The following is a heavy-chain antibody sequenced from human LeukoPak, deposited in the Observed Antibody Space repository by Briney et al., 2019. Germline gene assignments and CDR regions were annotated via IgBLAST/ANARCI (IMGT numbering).Heavy chain of an antibody. J-gene: IGHJ4*02. D-gene: IGHD3-10*01. CDR3: ARELGTGYFDY. Sequence: ASVKVSCKASGGTFSSYAISWVRQAPGQGLEWMGGIIPIFGTANYAQKFQGRVTITADKSTSTAYVELSSLRSEDTAVYYCARELGTGYFDYWGQGTLVTVSS. V-gene: IGHV1-69*06. CDR2: IIPIFGTA. CDR1: GGTFSSYA.